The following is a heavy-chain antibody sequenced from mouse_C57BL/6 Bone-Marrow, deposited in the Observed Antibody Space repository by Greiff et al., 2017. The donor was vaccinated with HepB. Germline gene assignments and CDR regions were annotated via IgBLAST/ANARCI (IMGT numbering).Heavy chain of an antibody. J-gene: IGHJ2*01. Sequence: QVQLQQSGAELVRPGTSVKVSCKASGYAFTNYLIEWVKQRPGQGLEWIGVINPGSGGTNYNEKFKGKATLTADKSSSTAYMQLSSLTSEDSAVYFCARLWLRRYFDYWGQGTTLTVSS. CDR1: GYAFTNYL. V-gene: IGHV1-54*01. D-gene: IGHD2-2*01. CDR3: ARLWLRRYFDY. CDR2: INPGSGGT.